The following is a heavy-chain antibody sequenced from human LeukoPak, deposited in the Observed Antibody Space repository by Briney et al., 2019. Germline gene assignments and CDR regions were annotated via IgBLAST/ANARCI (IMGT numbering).Heavy chain of an antibody. D-gene: IGHD2-15*01. J-gene: IGHJ4*02. Sequence: SETLSLTCTVSGGSISSSFYYWGWIRQPPGKGLEWIGEIYHSGSTNYNPSLKSRVTISVDKSKNQFSLKLSSVTAADTAVYYCATRGGGDYWGQGTLVTVSS. CDR3: ATRGGGDY. CDR1: GGSISSSFYY. CDR2: IYHSGST. V-gene: IGHV4-39*07.